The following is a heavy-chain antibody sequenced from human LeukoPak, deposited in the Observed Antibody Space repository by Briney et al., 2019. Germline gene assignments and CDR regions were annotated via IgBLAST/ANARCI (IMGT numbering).Heavy chain of an antibody. CDR2: ISSSSGYI. CDR3: ARDSVSGDPGY. D-gene: IGHD7-27*01. CDR1: GFIFSSYS. J-gene: IGHJ4*02. Sequence: PGGSLGLSCAASGFIFSSYSMNWVRQAPGKGLEWVSSISSSSGYIYYADSVKGRFTISRDNAKNSLYLQMNSLRAEDTAVYYCARDSVSGDPGYWGQGTLVTVSS. V-gene: IGHV3-21*01.